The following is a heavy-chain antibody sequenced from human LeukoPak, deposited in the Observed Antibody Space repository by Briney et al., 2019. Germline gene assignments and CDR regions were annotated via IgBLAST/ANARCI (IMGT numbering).Heavy chain of an antibody. CDR1: GFTFSSYA. CDR2: IWYDGSNK. Sequence: PGGSLRLSCAASGFTFSSYAMPWVRQAPGKGLEWVAVIWYDGSNKYYADSVKGRFTISRDNSKNTLYLQMNSLRAEDTAVYYCARDVGPMRIFDYWGQGTLVTVSS. V-gene: IGHV3-33*08. CDR3: ARDVGPMRIFDY. J-gene: IGHJ4*02.